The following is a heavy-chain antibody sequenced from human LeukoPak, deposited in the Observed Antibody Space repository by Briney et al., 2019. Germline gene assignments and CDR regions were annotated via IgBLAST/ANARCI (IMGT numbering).Heavy chain of an antibody. Sequence: SETLSLTCAVYGESFSGYYWSWIRQPPGKGLEWIGEINHSGSTNYNPSLKSRVTISVDTSKNKFSLKLSSVTAADTAVYYCARTPPYYYGSGSYFDYWGQGTLVTVSS. CDR1: GESFSGYY. CDR3: ARTPPYYYGSGSYFDY. V-gene: IGHV4-34*01. D-gene: IGHD3-10*01. J-gene: IGHJ4*02. CDR2: INHSGST.